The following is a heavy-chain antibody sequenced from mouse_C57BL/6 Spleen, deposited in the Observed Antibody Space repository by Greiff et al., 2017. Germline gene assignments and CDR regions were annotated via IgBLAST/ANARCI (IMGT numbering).Heavy chain of an antibody. CDR1: GFSLTSYG. Sequence: VQGVESGPGLVAPSQSLSITCTVSGFSLTSYGVHWVRQPPGKGLEWLVVIWSDGSTTYNSALKSRLSISKDNSKSQVFLKMNSLQTDDTAMYYCARHRYDYDEYYYAMDYWGQGTSVTVSS. CDR3: ARHRYDYDEYYYAMDY. CDR2: IWSDGST. D-gene: IGHD2-4*01. V-gene: IGHV2-6-1*01. J-gene: IGHJ4*01.